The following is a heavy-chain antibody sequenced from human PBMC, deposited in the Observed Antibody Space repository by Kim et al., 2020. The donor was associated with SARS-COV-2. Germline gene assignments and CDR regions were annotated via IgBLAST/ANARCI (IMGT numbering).Heavy chain of an antibody. CDR1: GGSFSGYY. D-gene: IGHD2-2*01. CDR2: INHSGST. Sequence: SETLSLTCAVYGGSFSGYYWSWIRQPPGKGLEWIGEINHSGSTNYNPSLKSRVTISVDTSKNQFSLKLSSVTAADTAVYYCARGMLGYCSSTSCSRGYYYYMDVWGKGTSVTVSS. J-gene: IGHJ6*03. V-gene: IGHV4-34*01. CDR3: ARGMLGYCSSTSCSRGYYYYMDV.